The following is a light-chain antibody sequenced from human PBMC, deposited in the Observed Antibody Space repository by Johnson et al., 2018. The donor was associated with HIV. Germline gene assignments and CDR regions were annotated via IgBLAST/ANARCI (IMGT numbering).Light chain of an antibody. CDR1: SSNIGNNF. J-gene: IGLJ1*01. CDR2: DNN. Sequence: QSVLTQPPSVSAAPGQKVTISCSGSSSNIGNNFVSWYQQLPGTAPKLLIYDNNKRPSGIPDRFSGSKSGTSVTLGIAGLQPGNEADYFCGTWDNSLNVYVFGTGTKVTVL. CDR3: GTWDNSLNVYV. V-gene: IGLV1-51*01.